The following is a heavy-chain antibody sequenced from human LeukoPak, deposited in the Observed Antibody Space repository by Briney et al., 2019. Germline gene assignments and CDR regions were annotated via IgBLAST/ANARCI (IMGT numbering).Heavy chain of an antibody. V-gene: IGHV3-15*01. J-gene: IGHJ4*02. Sequence: GGSLRLSCAASGFTFSNDWMSWVRQAPGKGLEWVGRIKSNTDGGTTDYAAPVKGRFAISRDDSKNTLYLQVNSLKTEDTAVYYCTTVSSGSYFRDYWGQGTLVTVSS. CDR3: TTVSSGSYFRDY. D-gene: IGHD1-26*01. CDR2: IKSNTDGGTT. CDR1: GFTFSNDW.